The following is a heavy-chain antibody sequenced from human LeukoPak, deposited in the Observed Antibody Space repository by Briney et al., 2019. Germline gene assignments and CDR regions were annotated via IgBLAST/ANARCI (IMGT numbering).Heavy chain of an antibody. J-gene: IGHJ4*02. D-gene: IGHD4-23*01. CDR1: GFTFSSSW. V-gene: IGHV3-7*01. Sequence: GGSLRLSCAASGFTFSSSWMSWVRQAPGKGLEWVANIKQDGSEKCYVNSVKGRVTISRDNAKNSLYLQMNSLRAEDTAVYYCAREGLRWLDYWGQGTLVTVSS. CDR3: AREGLRWLDY. CDR2: IKQDGSEK.